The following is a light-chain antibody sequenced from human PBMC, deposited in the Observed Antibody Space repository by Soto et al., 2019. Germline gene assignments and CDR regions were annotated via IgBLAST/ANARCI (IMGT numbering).Light chain of an antibody. CDR1: SSDVGDYNY. J-gene: IGLJ1*01. Sequence: QSALTQPRSVSGSPGQSVTISCTGTSSDVGDYNYVSWYQQHPGKAPKLMIYDVSKRPSGVPDRFSGSKSGNTASLTISGLQAEDEADYYCCSYAGSYSLYVFGTGTKLPVL. V-gene: IGLV2-11*01. CDR3: CSYAGSYSLYV. CDR2: DVS.